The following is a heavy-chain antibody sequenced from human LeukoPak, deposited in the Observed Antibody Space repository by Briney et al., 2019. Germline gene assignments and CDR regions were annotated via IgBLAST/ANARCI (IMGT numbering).Heavy chain of an antibody. J-gene: IGHJ5*02. CDR2: INTNTGNP. D-gene: IGHD5-12*01. Sequence: ASVKVSCKASGYTFTSYAMNWVRQAPGQGLEWMGWINTNTGNPTYAQGFTGRFVFSLDTSVSTAYLQISSLKAEDTAVYYCARDQEAGYGESHNWFDPWGQGTLVTVSS. CDR1: GYTFTSYA. CDR3: ARDQEAGYGESHNWFDP. V-gene: IGHV7-4-1*02.